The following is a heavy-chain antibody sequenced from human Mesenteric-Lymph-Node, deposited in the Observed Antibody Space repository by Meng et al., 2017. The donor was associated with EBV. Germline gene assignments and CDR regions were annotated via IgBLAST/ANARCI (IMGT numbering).Heavy chain of an antibody. CDR3: ARIVVPAATNNWFDP. CDR1: GGSVSRGSEY. CDR2: IYYSGST. V-gene: IGHV4-61*01. Sequence: GYRHEVGPALENPSATLYLACTGSGGSVSRGSEYWSWIRQPPGKGLEWIGYIYYSGSTNYTPSLKIRVTISVATSKNQFSLKLSSVTAADTAVYYCARIVVPAATNNWFDPWGQGTLVTVSS. D-gene: IGHD2-2*01. J-gene: IGHJ5*02.